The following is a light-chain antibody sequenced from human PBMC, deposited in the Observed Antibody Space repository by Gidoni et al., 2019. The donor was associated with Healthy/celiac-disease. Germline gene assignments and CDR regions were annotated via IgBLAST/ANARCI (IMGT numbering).Light chain of an antibody. CDR1: QSISSY. V-gene: IGKV1-39*01. J-gene: IGKJ3*01. CDR3: QQSYSTPFT. Sequence: DIQMTQSPSSLSASVGDRVTITCRASQSISSYLHWYQQKPGKAPKLLIYAASSLQSGVPSRFRGSGSGTDFTLPISSLQPEDFATYYCQQSYSTPFTFGPGTQVDIK. CDR2: AAS.